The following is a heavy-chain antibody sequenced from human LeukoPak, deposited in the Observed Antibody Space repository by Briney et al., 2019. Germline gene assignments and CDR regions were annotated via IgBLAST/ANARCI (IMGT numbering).Heavy chain of an antibody. CDR2: IKQDGSEK. J-gene: IGHJ4*02. D-gene: IGHD3-3*01. V-gene: IGHV3-7*03. Sequence: PGGSLRLSCAASGFTFGSYVMNWVRQAPGKGLEWVANIKQDGSEKYYVDSVKGRFTISRDNAKNSLYLQMNSLRAEDTAVYYCASIKRIYDFWSGYHVPHYFDYWGQGTLVTVFS. CDR1: GFTFGSYV. CDR3: ASIKRIYDFWSGYHVPHYFDY.